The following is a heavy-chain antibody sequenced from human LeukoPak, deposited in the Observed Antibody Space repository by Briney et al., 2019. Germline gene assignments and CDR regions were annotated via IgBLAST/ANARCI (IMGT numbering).Heavy chain of an antibody. CDR1: GFTFSSYG. D-gene: IGHD3-3*01. J-gene: IGHJ5*02. CDR3: ARVVLRFLEWSETNWFDP. CDR2: MRYDGSNK. V-gene: IGHV3-30*02. Sequence: GGSLRLSCAASGFTFSSYGMHWVRQAPGKGLEWVAFMRYDGSNKYYADSVKGRFTISRDNSKNTLYLQMNSLRVEDTAVYYCARVVLRFLEWSETNWFDPWGQGTLVTVSS.